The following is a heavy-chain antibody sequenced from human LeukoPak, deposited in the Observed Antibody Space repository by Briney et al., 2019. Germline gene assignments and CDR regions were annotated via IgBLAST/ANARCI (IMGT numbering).Heavy chain of an antibody. Sequence: GGSLRLSCAASGFTFSSYAMHWVRQAPGKGLEWVAVISYDGSNKYYADSVKGRFTISRDNSKNTLYLQMNSLRAEDTAVYYCARDPGEAGDYWGQGTLVTVSS. V-gene: IGHV3-30-3*01. D-gene: IGHD7-27*01. J-gene: IGHJ4*02. CDR3: ARDPGEAGDY. CDR2: ISYDGSNK. CDR1: GFTFSSYA.